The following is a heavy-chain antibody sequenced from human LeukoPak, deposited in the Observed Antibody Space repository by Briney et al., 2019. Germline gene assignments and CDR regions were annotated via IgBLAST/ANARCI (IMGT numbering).Heavy chain of an antibody. V-gene: IGHV1-2*02. Sequence: ASVKVSCKASGYTFTSYGISWVRQAPGQGLEWMGWINPNSGGTNYAQKFQGRVTMTRDTSISTAYMELSRLRSDDTAVYYCARGIQLWLPVFDYWGQGTLVTVSS. CDR2: INPNSGGT. J-gene: IGHJ4*02. CDR1: GYTFTSYG. D-gene: IGHD5-18*01. CDR3: ARGIQLWLPVFDY.